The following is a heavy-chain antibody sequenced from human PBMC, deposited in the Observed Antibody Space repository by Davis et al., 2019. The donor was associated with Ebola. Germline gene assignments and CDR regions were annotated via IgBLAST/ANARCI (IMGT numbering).Heavy chain of an antibody. J-gene: IGHJ6*02. D-gene: IGHD6-13*01. Sequence: PGGSLRLSCADSVITFSSYAMTWVRQAPGKGLEWVSYISSSSSYTNYADSVKGRFTISRDNAKNSLYLQMNSLRAEDTAVYYCASLPAAAGTRYYYGMDVWGQGTTVTVSS. V-gene: IGHV3-21*05. CDR1: VITFSSYA. CDR3: ASLPAAAGTRYYYGMDV. CDR2: ISSSSSYT.